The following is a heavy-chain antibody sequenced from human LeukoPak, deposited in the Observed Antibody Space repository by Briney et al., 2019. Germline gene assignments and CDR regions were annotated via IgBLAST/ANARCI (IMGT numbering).Heavy chain of an antibody. D-gene: IGHD3-10*01. Sequence: GGSLRLSCAASGFTFSSYAMSWVRQAPARGLEWVSSLRGDGDTFYADSVKGRFTLSRDESRNTVYLHLNNLRVEDTAVYYCAKASWFSDAHAVLWGQGTLVTVYS. CDR3: AKASWFSDAHAVL. V-gene: IGHV3-23*01. J-gene: IGHJ4*02. CDR1: GFTFSSYA. CDR2: LRGDGDT.